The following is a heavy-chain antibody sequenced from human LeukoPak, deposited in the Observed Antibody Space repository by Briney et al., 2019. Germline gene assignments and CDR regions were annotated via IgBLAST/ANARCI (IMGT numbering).Heavy chain of an antibody. CDR1: GFTFSSYA. CDR3: APRPSGSYYGPDY. D-gene: IGHD1-26*01. Sequence: GGSLRLSCAASGFTFSSYAMHWVRQAPGKGLEWVAVISYDGSNKYYADSVKGRFTISRDNSKNTLYLQMNSLRAEDTAVYYCAPRPSGSYYGPDYWGQGTLVTVSS. V-gene: IGHV3-30-3*01. CDR2: ISYDGSNK. J-gene: IGHJ4*02.